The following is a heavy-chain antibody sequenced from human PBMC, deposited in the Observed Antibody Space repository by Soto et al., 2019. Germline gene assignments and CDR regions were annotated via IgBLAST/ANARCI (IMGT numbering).Heavy chain of an antibody. D-gene: IGHD1-1*01. CDR3: ARHVGVPGTTGFDY. Sequence: QVHLQESGPGLVEPSETLSLTCAVSGVSVSETYWWSWVRQPPGKGLEWIGEISHRGTPHYNASLWSRVSMSTDTSRNQISLTLMSVTAADSASYFCARHVGVPGTTGFDYWGQGTLVTVSS. CDR1: GVSVSETYW. CDR2: ISHRGTP. J-gene: IGHJ4*02. V-gene: IGHV4-4*02.